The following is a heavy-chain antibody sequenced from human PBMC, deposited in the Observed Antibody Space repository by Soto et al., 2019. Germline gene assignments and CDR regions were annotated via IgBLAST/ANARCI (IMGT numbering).Heavy chain of an antibody. J-gene: IGHJ4*02. CDR3: ARDLTMIVVY. CDR2: VSSSSSYI. CDR1: GFTFSSYS. V-gene: IGHV3-21*01. D-gene: IGHD3-22*01. Sequence: GGSLRLSCAASGFTFSSYSMNWVRQAPGKGLEWVSSVSSSSSYIYYADSVKGRFTISRDNAKNSLYLQMNSLRAEDTAVYYCARDLTMIVVYWGQGTLVTVSS.